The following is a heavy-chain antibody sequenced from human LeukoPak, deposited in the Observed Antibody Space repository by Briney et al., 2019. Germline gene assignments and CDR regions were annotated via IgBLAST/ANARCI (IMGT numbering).Heavy chain of an antibody. CDR2: ISTYNGNR. CDR3: AKGRRSSFFDY. V-gene: IGHV1-18*01. Sequence: ASVRVSCKASGYTFTTYDINWVRQAPGQGLEWMGWISTYNGNRNYAQKLQGRVTMTIDTSTTTAYMELRSLRSDDTAVYYCAKGRRSSFFDYWGQGTLVTVSS. CDR1: GYTFTTYD. J-gene: IGHJ4*02.